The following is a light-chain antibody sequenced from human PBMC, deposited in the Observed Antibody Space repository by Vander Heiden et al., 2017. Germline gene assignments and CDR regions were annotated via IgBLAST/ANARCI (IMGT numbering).Light chain of an antibody. CDR2: GAS. CDR3: QQSGSSCWT. Sequence: DIVLTQSPGSLSLSPGERATLSCRASQSVSRSYLAWYQQKRGQAPRLLIYGASSRATGIPDRFSGRGSGTDFTLTISRLEPEDFAVYYCQQSGSSCWTFGQGTKVEIK. J-gene: IGKJ1*01. CDR1: QSVSRSY. V-gene: IGKV3-20*01.